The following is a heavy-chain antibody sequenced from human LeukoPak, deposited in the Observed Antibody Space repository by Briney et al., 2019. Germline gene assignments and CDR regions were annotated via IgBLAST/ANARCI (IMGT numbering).Heavy chain of an antibody. CDR1: GASMSNSF. CDR3: ARAPAGCGGTCSFDH. D-gene: IGHD2-15*01. CDR2: IYSSGRT. J-gene: IGHJ4*02. Sequence: SETLSLTCGVSGASMSNSFWSWIRQPAGKALEWIGRIYSSGRTNLNPSLKSRVTLAIDTSKNQFSLELTSVTAADTALYYGARAPAGCGGTCSFDHWGQGSLVTVSS. V-gene: IGHV4-4*07.